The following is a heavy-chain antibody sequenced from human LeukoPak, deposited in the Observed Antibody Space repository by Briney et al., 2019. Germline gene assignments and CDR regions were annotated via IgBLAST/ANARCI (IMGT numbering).Heavy chain of an antibody. Sequence: ASVKVSCKASGGTFSSYAISWVRQAPGQGLEWMGRIIPILGIANYAQKFQGRVTITADKSTSTAYMELSSPRSEDTAVYYCAREKSLVTASTNWGQGTLVTVSS. J-gene: IGHJ4*02. D-gene: IGHD2-21*02. CDR3: AREKSLVTASTN. V-gene: IGHV1-69*04. CDR1: GGTFSSYA. CDR2: IIPILGIA.